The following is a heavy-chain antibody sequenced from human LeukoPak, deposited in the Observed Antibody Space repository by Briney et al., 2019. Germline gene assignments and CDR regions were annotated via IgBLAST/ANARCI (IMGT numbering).Heavy chain of an antibody. CDR3: ARHFGTGTPFDY. V-gene: IGHV5-51*01. CDR2: TGDSDT. D-gene: IGHD3/OR15-3a*01. CDR1: GYGFSNYW. J-gene: IGHJ4*02. Sequence: GESLKISCQGSGYGFSNYWIAWVRQVPGKGLEWMGVTGDSDTRYSPSFEGQVTMSVDKSINTAYLQWSSLKASDTAMCYCARHFGTGTPFDYWGQGTLVTVSS.